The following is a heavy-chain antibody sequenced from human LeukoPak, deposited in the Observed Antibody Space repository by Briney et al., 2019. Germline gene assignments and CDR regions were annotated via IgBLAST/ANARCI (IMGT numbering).Heavy chain of an antibody. CDR1: GGSISSYY. Sequence: SETLSLTCTVSGGSISSYYWSWIRQPPGKGLEWIGYIYYSGSTNYNPSLKSRVTISVDTSKNQFSLKLSSVTAADTAVYYCARRDTLAATGVGGFDYWGQGTLVTVSS. CDR3: ARRDTLAATGVGGFDY. V-gene: IGHV4-59*12. CDR2: IYYSGST. J-gene: IGHJ4*02. D-gene: IGHD3-16*01.